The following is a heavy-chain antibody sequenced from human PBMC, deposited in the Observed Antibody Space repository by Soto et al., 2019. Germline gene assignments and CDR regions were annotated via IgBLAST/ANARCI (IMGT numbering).Heavy chain of an antibody. CDR3: ARQASYWHGGGGWIDP. J-gene: IGHJ5*02. CDR1: GFTFSAYD. D-gene: IGHD2-8*02. Sequence: EVQLVESGGGLVQPGGSLRLSCAASGFTFSAYDMHWVRQATGKGLEWVSAIGTQHDTYYPESVKGRFTISRGNAKNSLYLQMNRLRAGDTAVYYCARQASYWHGGGGWIDPWGQGTLVTVSS. CDR2: IGTQHDT. V-gene: IGHV3-13*01.